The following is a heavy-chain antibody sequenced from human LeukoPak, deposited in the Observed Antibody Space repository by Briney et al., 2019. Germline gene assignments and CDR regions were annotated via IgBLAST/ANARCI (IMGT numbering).Heavy chain of an antibody. CDR3: ARQTTGSYQWTFDY. CDR1: GGSISSSAHF. D-gene: IGHD3-10*01. J-gene: IGHJ4*02. CDR2: IYHSGTT. V-gene: IGHV4-39*01. Sequence: SETLSLTCTVSGGSISSSAHFWGWIRQPPGKGLEWIGTIYHSGTTYYNPSRKSRVTISVDTSRNQFSLRLNSVTAADTAVYSCARQTTGSYQWTFDYWGQGTLVTVSS.